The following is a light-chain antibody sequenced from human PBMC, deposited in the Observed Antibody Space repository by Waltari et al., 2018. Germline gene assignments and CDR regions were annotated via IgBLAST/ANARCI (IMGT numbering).Light chain of an antibody. Sequence: DIQMTLSPSTLSASVGDRVTITCRASQSITVWLAWYHQKPGKAPDLLVYKASILHAGVPSRFSATGSGTEFTLTIDSLHPADSGTYYCQQYDAYPLTFGQGTKLEIK. CDR3: QQYDAYPLT. J-gene: IGKJ2*01. CDR2: KAS. V-gene: IGKV1-5*01. CDR1: QSITVW.